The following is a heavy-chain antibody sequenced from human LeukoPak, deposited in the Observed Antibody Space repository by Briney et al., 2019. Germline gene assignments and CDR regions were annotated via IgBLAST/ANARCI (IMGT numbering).Heavy chain of an antibody. J-gene: IGHJ4*02. CDR3: ARAVISADSN. D-gene: IGHD2-2*01. CDR1: GFTFSSYW. V-gene: IGHV3-7*01. CDR2: IKQDGSEK. Sequence: GSLRLSCAASGFTFSSYWMSWVRPAPGKGLEWVATIKQDGSEKYYVDSVRGRFTISRDNAKNSLYLQMNSLRVEDTAVYYCARAVISADSNWGRGTLVTVSS.